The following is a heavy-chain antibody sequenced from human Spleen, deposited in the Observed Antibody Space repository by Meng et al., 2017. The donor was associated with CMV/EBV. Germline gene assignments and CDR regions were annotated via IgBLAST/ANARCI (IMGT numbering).Heavy chain of an antibody. D-gene: IGHD3-16*01. Sequence: SGYRFTTNYIHWVRPAPGQGLEWMGMINPSTTTTTYAQRLQGRVAMTRDTSTSTVYMDLSSLRSDDTAVYYCARDLTYGTGDYLDYWGQGTLVTVSS. CDR3: ARDLTYGTGDYLDY. J-gene: IGHJ4*02. V-gene: IGHV1-46*04. CDR2: INPSTTTT. CDR1: GYRFTTNY.